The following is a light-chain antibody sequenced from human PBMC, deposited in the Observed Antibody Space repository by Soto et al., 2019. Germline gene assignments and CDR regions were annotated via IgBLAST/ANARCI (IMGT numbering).Light chain of an antibody. Sequence: EIRLSQSAAALSLSPGESATRSCRVSQSVSSSLAWYQQKPGQSPRLLIYDTSNRATGIPARFSGSGSGTELTLTISSLQSEDLAVYYCQQYNNWPPITFGQGTRLEIK. CDR3: QQYNNWPPIT. V-gene: IGKV3-15*01. CDR1: QSVSSS. J-gene: IGKJ5*01. CDR2: DTS.